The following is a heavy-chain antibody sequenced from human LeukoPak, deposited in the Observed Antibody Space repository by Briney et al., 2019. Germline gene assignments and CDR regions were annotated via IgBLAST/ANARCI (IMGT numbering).Heavy chain of an antibody. CDR2: IIPIFGTA. J-gene: IGHJ4*02. D-gene: IGHD4-17*01. Sequence: GASVKVSCKASGYTFTSYGISWVRQAPGQGLEWMGGIIPIFGTANYAQKFQGRVTITADESTSTAYMELSSLRSEDTAVYYCARESTTHDYGDFFDYWGQGTLVTVSS. CDR3: ARESTTHDYGDFFDY. V-gene: IGHV1-69*13. CDR1: GYTFTSYG.